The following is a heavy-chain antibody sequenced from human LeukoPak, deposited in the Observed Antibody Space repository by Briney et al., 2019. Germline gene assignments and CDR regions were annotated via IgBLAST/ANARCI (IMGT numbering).Heavy chain of an antibody. J-gene: IGHJ4*02. Sequence: GGSLRLSCAASGFTLSSYWMHWVGQAPGKGLVWVAGIFSSSSYADSVKGRFTISRDTAKNTLYLEMDTLRAEDTAIYYCVRGNAGYGNFDYWGQGTQVTVSS. D-gene: IGHD5-18*01. V-gene: IGHV3-74*01. CDR2: IFSSS. CDR1: GFTLSSYW. CDR3: VRGNAGYGNFDY.